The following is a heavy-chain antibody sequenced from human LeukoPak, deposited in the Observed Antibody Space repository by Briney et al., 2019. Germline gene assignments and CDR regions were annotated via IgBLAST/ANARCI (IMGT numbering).Heavy chain of an antibody. CDR2: ISGSGGST. V-gene: IGHV3-23*01. D-gene: IGHD2-15*01. CDR1: GFTFSSYA. Sequence: PGGSVRLSCAASGFTFSSYAMSWVRQAPGKGLEWVSVISGSGGSTCYTDSVKGRFTISRDNSKNTLYLQMNSLRAEDTAVYYCAKDYCSGGSCYSGHEYWGQGTLVTVSS. J-gene: IGHJ4*02. CDR3: AKDYCSGGSCYSGHEY.